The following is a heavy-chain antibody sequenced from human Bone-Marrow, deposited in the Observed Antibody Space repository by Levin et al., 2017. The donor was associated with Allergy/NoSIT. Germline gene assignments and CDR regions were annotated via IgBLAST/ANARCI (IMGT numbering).Heavy chain of an antibody. CDR3: AKNVIASSWSQPFDY. CDR2: ISYDGSMK. D-gene: IGHD6-13*01. CDR1: GFTFRSYG. J-gene: IGHJ4*02. Sequence: PGGSLRLSCAASGFTFRSYGMHWVRQAPGKGLEWVAVISYDGSMKYYADSVKGRFTISRDSSKNTLYLQMNSLRTDDTALYYCAKNVIASSWSQPFDYWGQGTLVTVSS. V-gene: IGHV3-30*18.